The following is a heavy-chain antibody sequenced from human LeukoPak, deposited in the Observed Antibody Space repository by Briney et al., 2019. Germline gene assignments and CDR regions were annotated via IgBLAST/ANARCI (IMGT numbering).Heavy chain of an antibody. J-gene: IGHJ4*02. CDR2: IYHSGST. CDR3: TRGPYDNNGYSSFDY. Sequence: SETLSLTCAVSGGSISSGGYSWSWIRQPPGKGLEWIVYIYHSGSTYYNPSLKSRLTISEYMSNNQFSLTLSSVTAADTAVYYCTRGPYDNNGYSSFDYWGPRTLVTVSS. V-gene: IGHV4-30-2*01. D-gene: IGHD3-22*01. CDR1: GGSISSGGYS.